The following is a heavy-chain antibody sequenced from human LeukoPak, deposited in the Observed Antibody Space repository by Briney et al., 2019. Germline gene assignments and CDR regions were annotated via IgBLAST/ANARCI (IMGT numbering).Heavy chain of an antibody. CDR2: IIPILGIA. J-gene: IGHJ4*02. CDR1: GYTFTSYG. CDR3: ARERLPTMVRGPGIDY. V-gene: IGHV1-69*04. D-gene: IGHD3-10*01. Sequence: SVKVSCKASGYTFTSYGISWVRQAPGQGLEWMGRIIPILGIANYAQKFQGRVTITADKSTSTAYMELSSLRSEDTAVYYCARERLPTMVRGPGIDYWGQGTLVTVSS.